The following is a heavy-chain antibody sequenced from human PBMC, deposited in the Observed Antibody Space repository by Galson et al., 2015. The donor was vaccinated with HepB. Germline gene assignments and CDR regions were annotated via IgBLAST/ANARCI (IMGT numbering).Heavy chain of an antibody. D-gene: IGHD4-23*01. CDR3: ARTAGPPYGGIPHFDY. Sequence: SVKVSCKASGYTFTGYYMHWVRQAPGQGLEWMGWIDPNSGGTNYAQKFQGRVTMTRDTSISTAYMELSRLRSDDTAVYYCARTAGPPYGGIPHFDYWGQGTLVTVSS. V-gene: IGHV1-2*02. CDR1: GYTFTGYY. J-gene: IGHJ4*02. CDR2: IDPNSGGT.